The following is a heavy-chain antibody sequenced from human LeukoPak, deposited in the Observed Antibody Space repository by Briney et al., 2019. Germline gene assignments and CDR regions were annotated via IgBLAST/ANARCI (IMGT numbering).Heavy chain of an antibody. CDR1: GYTFTSYD. Sequence: ASVKVSCKASGYTFTSYDINWVRQATGQGLEWMGWMNPNSGNTGYAQKFQGRATMTRNTSISTAYMELSGLRSEDTAVYYCYAPGIAAAGSGMDVWGQGTTVTVSS. J-gene: IGHJ6*02. V-gene: IGHV1-8*01. D-gene: IGHD6-13*01. CDR3: YAPGIAAAGSGMDV. CDR2: MNPNSGNT.